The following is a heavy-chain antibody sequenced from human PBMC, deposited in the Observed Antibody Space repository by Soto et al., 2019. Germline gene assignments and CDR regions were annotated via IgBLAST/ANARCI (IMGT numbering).Heavy chain of an antibody. J-gene: IGHJ6*02. V-gene: IGHV4-4*02. CDR2: IYHSGST. CDR3: ARDRGIAAAGLYYYYYGMDV. Sequence: SETLSLTCAVSGGSISSSNWWSWARQPPGKGLEWIGEIYHSGSTNYNPSLKSRVTISVDKSKNQFSLKLSSVTAADTAVYYCARDRGIAAAGLYYYYYGMDVWGQGTTVTVSS. D-gene: IGHD6-13*01. CDR1: GGSISSSNW.